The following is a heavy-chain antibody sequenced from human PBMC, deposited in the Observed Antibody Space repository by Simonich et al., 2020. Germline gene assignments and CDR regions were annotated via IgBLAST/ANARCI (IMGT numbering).Heavy chain of an antibody. J-gene: IGHJ3*02. CDR3: ARNGLVGILKAFDI. D-gene: IGHD2-21*01. V-gene: IGHV1-2*02. CDR2: INPNRGGT. Sequence: QVQLVQSGAEVKKPGASVKVSCKASGYTFTGYYMHWVRQAPGQGLEGRGWINPNRGGTNNAKKVKGRVTMTRDTSISTAYMELSRLRSDDTAVYYCARNGLVGILKAFDIWGQGTMVTVSS. CDR1: GYTFTGYY.